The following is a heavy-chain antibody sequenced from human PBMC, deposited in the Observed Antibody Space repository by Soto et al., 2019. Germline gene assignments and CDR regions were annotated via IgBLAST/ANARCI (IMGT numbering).Heavy chain of an antibody. CDR2: IWNDGSNE. D-gene: IGHD3-22*01. CDR1: GFNFSSYG. V-gene: IGHV3-33*01. J-gene: IGHJ4*02. Sequence: QVQLVESGGGVDQHGGSLRLSCEASGFNFSSYGIHWVRQAPGKGLEWVAIIWNDGSNEYYADSVKGRFTISRDNSKNTVYLQVSKLRAEDTAVYFCARDQTDSGGYSDSWGQGTLATVSS. CDR3: ARDQTDSGGYSDS.